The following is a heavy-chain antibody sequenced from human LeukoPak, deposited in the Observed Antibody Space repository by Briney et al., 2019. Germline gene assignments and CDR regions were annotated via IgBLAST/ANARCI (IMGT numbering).Heavy chain of an antibody. J-gene: IGHJ4*02. V-gene: IGHV1-3*01. D-gene: IGHD1-1*01. CDR2: INAANGKT. CDR3: ARIGWNYYFDY. Sequence: ASVKVSCKASGYTFTTYAIHWVRQAPGQRLEWMAWINAANGKTKYSQNFQGRITISRDTSASTTYMVLSSLRSEDTAVYYCARIGWNYYFDYWGQGTLVTVSS. CDR1: GYTFTTYA.